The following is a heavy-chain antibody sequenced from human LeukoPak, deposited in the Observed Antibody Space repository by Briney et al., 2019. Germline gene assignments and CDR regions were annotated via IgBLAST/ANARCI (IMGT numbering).Heavy chain of an antibody. CDR2: ISKTSNTR. J-gene: IGHJ1*01. Sequence: GGSLRLSCAASGFTFSSHSMNWVRQAPGKGLEWVSYISKTSNTRDYADSVKGRFTISRDNSKNTLYLQMNSLRAEDTAVYYCAPYGDYEYFQHWGQGTLVTVSS. V-gene: IGHV3-48*01. D-gene: IGHD4-17*01. CDR1: GFTFSSHS. CDR3: APYGDYEYFQH.